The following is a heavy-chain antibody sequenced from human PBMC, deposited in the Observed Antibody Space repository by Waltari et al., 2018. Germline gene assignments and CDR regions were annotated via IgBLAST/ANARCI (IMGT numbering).Heavy chain of an antibody. CDR1: GFPFSGYN. CDR2: ISATGGYI. Sequence: DVQLMESGGGLVKPGGSLRLSFAASGFPFSGYNMNWVRQAPGKGLEWVSSISATGGYIHYADSVKGRFTISRDNAKNSLYLQMSSLRDEDTAVYYCARGGWGFYLDLWGQGALVTVSS. J-gene: IGHJ5*02. D-gene: IGHD7-27*01. V-gene: IGHV3-21*01. CDR3: ARGGWGFYLDL.